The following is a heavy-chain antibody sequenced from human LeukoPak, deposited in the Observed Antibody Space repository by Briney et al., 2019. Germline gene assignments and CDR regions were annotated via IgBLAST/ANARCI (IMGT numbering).Heavy chain of an antibody. CDR3: ARGNAFHRDYEDSFEY. Sequence: GGSLRLSCAASGFTFSSYAMHWVRQAPGKGLEWVAVISYNGRNKFYADSVKGRFTISRDNSKNTLYLQMNSLRAEDTAVYYCARGNAFHRDYEDSFEYWGQRTLVTVSS. J-gene: IGHJ4*02. CDR1: GFTFSSYA. V-gene: IGHV3-30*04. D-gene: IGHD4-17*01. CDR2: ISYNGRNK.